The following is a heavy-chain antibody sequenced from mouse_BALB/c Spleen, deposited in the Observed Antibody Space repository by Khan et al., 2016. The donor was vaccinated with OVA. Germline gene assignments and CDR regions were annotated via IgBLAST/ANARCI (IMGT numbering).Heavy chain of an antibody. V-gene: IGHV1-5*01. J-gene: IGHJ2*01. D-gene: IGHD2-2*01. CDR1: GYTFTNYW. CDR3: IRNCFGNDESWDY. CDR2: IYPGNSDS. Sequence: VQLQQSGTVLARPGASVKMSCKGSGYTFTNYWMHWVKQRPGQGLEWIGAIYPGNSDSNYNQKFKGRAKLTAVTSTSTAYMELNSLTNEDSAVYYCIRNCFGNDESWDYWGQGTTLTVSS.